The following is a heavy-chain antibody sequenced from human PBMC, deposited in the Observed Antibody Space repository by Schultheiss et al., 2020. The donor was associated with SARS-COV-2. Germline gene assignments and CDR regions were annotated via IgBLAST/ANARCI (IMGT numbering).Heavy chain of an antibody. CDR2: INHSGST. CDR1: GGSISSGGYY. V-gene: IGHV4-39*07. CDR3: ARGLLTVTLGDY. Sequence: SETLSLTCTVSGGSISSGGYYWSWIRQPPGKGLEWIGEINHSGSTNYNPSLKSRVTISVDTSKNQFSLKLSSVTAADTAVYYCARGLLTVTLGDYWGQGTLVTVSS. J-gene: IGHJ4*02. D-gene: IGHD4-17*01.